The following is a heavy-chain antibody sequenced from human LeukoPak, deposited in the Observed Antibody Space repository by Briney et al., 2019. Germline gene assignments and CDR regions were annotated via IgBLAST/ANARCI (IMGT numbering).Heavy chain of an antibody. V-gene: IGHV7-4-1*02. CDR1: GYTFTTYS. D-gene: IGHD3-9*01. CDR3: ARLTDVFTGYYDFDS. CDR2: RNTNTGTP. Sequence: ASVTLSFTASGYTFTTYSRNWVRQAPGQGLEGGGVRNTNTGTPTYAQGFTGRFVFSLDPSVSTAYLEISSLRAEDTAVYYCARLTDVFTGYYDFDSWGQGALVTVSS. J-gene: IGHJ4*02.